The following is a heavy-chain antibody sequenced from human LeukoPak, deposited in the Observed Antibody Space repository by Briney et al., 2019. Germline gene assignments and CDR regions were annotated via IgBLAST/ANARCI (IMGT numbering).Heavy chain of an antibody. Sequence: GASVKVSCKASGYTFTTYSLAWVRQAPGQSLEWMGWISVNNGGTNYAQSFQDRVTLTRDTSTNTAYLELRSLISDDTAIIYCATATQPRGYFLHWGQGTLVTVSS. J-gene: IGHJ1*01. D-gene: IGHD2-2*01. CDR1: GYTFTTYS. CDR2: ISVNNGGT. V-gene: IGHV1-18*01. CDR3: ATATQPRGYFLH.